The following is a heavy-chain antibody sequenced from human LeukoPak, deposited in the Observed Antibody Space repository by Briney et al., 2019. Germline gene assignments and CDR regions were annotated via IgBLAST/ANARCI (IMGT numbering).Heavy chain of an antibody. CDR2: IYYSGST. CDR3: ARADGVGFGELSYDESYFDY. Sequence: PSETLSLTCTVSGGSISSYYWSWIRQPPGKGLEWIGYIYYSGSTYYNPSLKSRVTISVDTSKNQFSLKLSSVTAADTAVYYCARADGVGFGELSYDESYFDYWGQGTLVTVSS. CDR1: GGSISSYY. V-gene: IGHV4-59*12. J-gene: IGHJ4*02. D-gene: IGHD3-10*01.